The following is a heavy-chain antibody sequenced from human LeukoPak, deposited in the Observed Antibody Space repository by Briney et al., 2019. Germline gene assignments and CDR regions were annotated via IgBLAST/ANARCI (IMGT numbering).Heavy chain of an antibody. D-gene: IGHD4-17*01. CDR2: INPNSGGT. Sequence: ASVKVSCKASGYTFTGYYMHWVRQAPGQGLEWMGWINPNSGGTNYAQKFQGWVTMTRDTSISTAYMELGRLRSDDTAVYYCARAGSHSGTVTRYYYYYGMDVWGQGTTVTVSS. CDR3: ARAGSHSGTVTRYYYYYGMDV. J-gene: IGHJ6*02. V-gene: IGHV1-2*04. CDR1: GYTFTGYY.